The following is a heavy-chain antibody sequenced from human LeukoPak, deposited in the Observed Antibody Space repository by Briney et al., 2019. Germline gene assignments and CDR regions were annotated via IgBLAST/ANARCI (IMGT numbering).Heavy chain of an antibody. Sequence: GRSLRLSCAASGCTFSSYAMHWVRQAPGKGLEWVAVISYDGSNKYYADSVKGRFTISRDNSKNTLYLQMNSLRAEDTAVYYCARDNCGSTSCYHGYWGQGTLVTVSS. CDR1: GCTFSSYA. V-gene: IGHV3-30*04. CDR3: ARDNCGSTSCYHGY. J-gene: IGHJ4*02. CDR2: ISYDGSNK. D-gene: IGHD2-2*01.